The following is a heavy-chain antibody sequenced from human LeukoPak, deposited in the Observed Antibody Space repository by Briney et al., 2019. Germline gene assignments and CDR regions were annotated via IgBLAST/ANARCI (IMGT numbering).Heavy chain of an antibody. J-gene: IGHJ4*02. Sequence: GGSLRLSCAASGFTFSSYAMSWVRQAPGKGLEWVSAISGSGGSTYYADSVKGRFTISRDNSKNTLYLQMNSLRAEDTAVYYCANSPSLEQLVQYFDYWGQGTLVTVSS. CDR1: GFTFSSYA. V-gene: IGHV3-23*01. CDR3: ANSPSLEQLVQYFDY. CDR2: ISGSGGST. D-gene: IGHD6-13*01.